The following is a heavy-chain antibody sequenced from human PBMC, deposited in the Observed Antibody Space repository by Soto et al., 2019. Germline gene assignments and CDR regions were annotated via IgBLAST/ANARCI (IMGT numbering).Heavy chain of an antibody. CDR1: GYTFTSYG. D-gene: IGHD2-2*01. CDR2: ISAYNGNT. V-gene: IGHV1-18*01. Sequence: QVQLVQSGGEVKKPGASVKVSCKASGYTFTSYGISSVQQAPGQGLEWMGWISAYNGNTNYAQKFQGRVTMTTDTSTSAAYMELRGLRSDERAVYFCARSISSSRYRMNVWGQGFTVTVSS. J-gene: IGHJ6*02. CDR3: ARSISSSRYRMNV.